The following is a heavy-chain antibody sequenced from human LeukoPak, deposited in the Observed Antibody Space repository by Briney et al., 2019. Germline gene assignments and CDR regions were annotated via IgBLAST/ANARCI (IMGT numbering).Heavy chain of an antibody. CDR2: ISGSGGST. Sequence: GGSLRLSRAASGFTFSSYAMSWVRQAPGKGLEWVSAISGSGGSTYYADSVKGRFTISRDNSKNTLYLQMNSLRAEDTAVYYCAKTYYDFWSGYTDYFDYWGQGTLVTVSS. J-gene: IGHJ4*02. V-gene: IGHV3-23*01. CDR1: GFTFSSYA. CDR3: AKTYYDFWSGYTDYFDY. D-gene: IGHD3-3*01.